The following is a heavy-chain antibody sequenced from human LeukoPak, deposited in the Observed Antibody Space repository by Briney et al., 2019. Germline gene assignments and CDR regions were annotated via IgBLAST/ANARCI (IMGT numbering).Heavy chain of an antibody. V-gene: IGHV4-59*01. J-gene: IGHJ3*02. CDR2: VYCKGST. CDR1: GGVYSITDYY. D-gene: IGHD3-22*01. CDR3: ARGGYDNSGSFGSFDAFDI. Sequence: SETLALTCTMSGGVYSITDYYWRWIRQPPGRGLGWLGCVYCKGSTDYNPSVKSRLILTLNTAKSQFSLRLSSVTAADTAVYYCARGGYDNSGSFGSFDAFDIWGQGTMVTVSS.